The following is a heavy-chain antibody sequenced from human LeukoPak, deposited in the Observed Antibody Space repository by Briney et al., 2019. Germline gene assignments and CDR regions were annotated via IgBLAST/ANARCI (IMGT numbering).Heavy chain of an antibody. D-gene: IGHD3-3*01. CDR3: AGGRGHHDFWSGQYYFDY. CDR1: GYSISSGYY. Sequence: SETLSLTCTVSGYSISSGYYWGWIRQPPGKGLEWIGSIYHSGSTYYNPSLKSRVTISVDTSKNQFSLKLSSVTAADTAVYYCAGGRGHHDFWSGQYYFDYWGQGTLVTVSS. J-gene: IGHJ4*02. V-gene: IGHV4-38-2*02. CDR2: IYHSGST.